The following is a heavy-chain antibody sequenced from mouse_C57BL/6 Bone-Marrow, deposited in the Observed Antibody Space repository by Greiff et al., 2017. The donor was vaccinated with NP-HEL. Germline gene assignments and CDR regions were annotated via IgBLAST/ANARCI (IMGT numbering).Heavy chain of an antibody. CDR2: INPNNGGT. D-gene: IGHD2-2*01. CDR1: GYTFTDYY. J-gene: IGHJ4*01. Sequence: EVQLQQSGPELVKPGASVKISCKASGYTFTDYYMNWVKQSHGKSLEWIGDINPNNGGTSYNQKFKGKATLTVDKSSSTAYMELRSLTSEDSAVYYCARYYLYGYGCYYYAMDYWGQGTSVTVSS. V-gene: IGHV1-26*01. CDR3: ARYYLYGYGCYYYAMDY.